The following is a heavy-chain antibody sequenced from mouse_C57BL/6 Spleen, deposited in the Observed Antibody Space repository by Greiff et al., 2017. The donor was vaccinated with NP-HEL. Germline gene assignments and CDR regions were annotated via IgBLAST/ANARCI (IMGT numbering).Heavy chain of an antibody. Sequence: EVKLMESGGGLVKPGGSLKLSCAASGFTFSSYAMSWVRQTPEKRLEWVATISDGGSYTYYPDNVKGRFTISRDNAKNNLYLQMSHLKSEDTAMYYCAREAFITTVVATGYFDYWGQGTTLTVSS. D-gene: IGHD1-1*01. J-gene: IGHJ2*01. CDR2: ISDGGSYT. CDR3: AREAFITTVVATGYFDY. V-gene: IGHV5-4*01. CDR1: GFTFSSYA.